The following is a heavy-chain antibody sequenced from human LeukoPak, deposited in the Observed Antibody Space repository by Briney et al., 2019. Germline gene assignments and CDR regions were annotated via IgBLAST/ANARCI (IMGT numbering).Heavy chain of an antibody. CDR1: GYTFSTYG. D-gene: IGHD3-22*01. V-gene: IGHV1-18*01. CDR3: ARDRGNVVVILDY. J-gene: IGHJ4*02. Sequence: GASVKVSCKASGYTFSTYGITWVRQAPGQGLEWMGWISGYNGNANYAQKFQGRVTMTTVTSTRTAYMELRGLRSDDTAVYYCARDRGNVVVILDYWGQGTLVTVSS. CDR2: ISGYNGNA.